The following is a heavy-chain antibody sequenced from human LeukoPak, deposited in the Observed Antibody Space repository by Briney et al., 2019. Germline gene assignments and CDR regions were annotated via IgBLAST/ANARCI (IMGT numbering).Heavy chain of an antibody. D-gene: IGHD2-21*02. Sequence: ASVKVSCKASGYTFTGYYMHWVRQAPGQGLEWMGWINPNSGGTNYAQKFQGRVTMTRDTSISTAYMELSRLRSDDTAVYYCARTSRRCGGDCYLDYWGQGTLVTVPS. CDR1: GYTFTGYY. CDR2: INPNSGGT. CDR3: ARTSRRCGGDCYLDY. V-gene: IGHV1-2*02. J-gene: IGHJ4*02.